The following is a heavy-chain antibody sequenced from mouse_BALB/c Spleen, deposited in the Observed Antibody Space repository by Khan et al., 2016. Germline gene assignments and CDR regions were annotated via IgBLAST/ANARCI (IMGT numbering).Heavy chain of an antibody. V-gene: IGHV1S82*01. J-gene: IGHJ4*01. D-gene: IGHD1-1*02. CDR2: IHPSDSET. CDR1: GYSFTNYW. Sequence: QVQLKESGAELVRPGASVKLSCKASGYSFTNYWMNWVKQRPGQGLEWIGMIHPSDSETRLNQKFKDKATLTVDKSSSTAYMQLSSPTSEYSVVYFCARYAIIRTPYYAMDNGGQGTSVPVSS. CDR3: ARYAIIRTPYYAMDN.